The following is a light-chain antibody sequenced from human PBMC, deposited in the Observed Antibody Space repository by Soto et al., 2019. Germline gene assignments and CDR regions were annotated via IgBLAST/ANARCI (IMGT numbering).Light chain of an antibody. CDR1: NSNIGAGYD. CDR3: QSYDSSLSGWV. V-gene: IGLV1-40*01. Sequence: QSVLTQPPSVSGAPGQRVTISCTGSNSNIGAGYDVHWYQQLPGTAPKLLIYGNSNRPSGVPDRFSGSKSGTSASLAITGLQAEDEADYDCQSYDSSLSGWVFGGGTKLTVL. J-gene: IGLJ3*02. CDR2: GNS.